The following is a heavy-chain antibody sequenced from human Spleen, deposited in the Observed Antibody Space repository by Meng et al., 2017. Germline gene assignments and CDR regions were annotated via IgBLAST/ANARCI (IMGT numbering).Heavy chain of an antibody. Sequence: QVQLRQWGAELLKPSEALSLPCVVSGGSFSDYYWSWIRQPPGKGLEWIGEINHSGSTNYNPSLESRATISVDTSQNNLSLKLSSVTAADSAVYYCARGPTTMAHDFDYWGQGTLVTVSS. D-gene: IGHD4-11*01. CDR3: ARGPTTMAHDFDY. J-gene: IGHJ4*02. V-gene: IGHV4-34*02. CDR2: INHSGST. CDR1: GGSFSDYY.